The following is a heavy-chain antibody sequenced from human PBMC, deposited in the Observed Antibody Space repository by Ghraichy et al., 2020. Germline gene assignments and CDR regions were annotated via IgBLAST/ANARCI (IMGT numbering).Heavy chain of an antibody. CDR3: AKDLTVVVITGDAFDI. CDR1: GFTFSSYA. J-gene: IGHJ3*02. D-gene: IGHD3-22*01. V-gene: IGHV3-23*01. Sequence: GSLRLSCAASGFTFSSYAMTWVRQAPGKGLEWVSAISGSGGSTYYADSVKGRFTISRDNSKNTLYLQMNSLRAEDTAVYYCAKDLTVVVITGDAFDIWGQGTMVTVSS. CDR2: ISGSGGST.